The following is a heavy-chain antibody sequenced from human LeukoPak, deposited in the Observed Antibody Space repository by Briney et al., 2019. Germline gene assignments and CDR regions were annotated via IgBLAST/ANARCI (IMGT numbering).Heavy chain of an antibody. J-gene: IGHJ4*02. Sequence: GGSLRLFCAASGFTFSDYAMTWVRQAAGKGLEWVSSISDTGRRTYYTDSVKGRFTISRDDSKKAVYLEMSTLRVEDTAIYFCGRHDSFIPFWGQGTLVTVSS. D-gene: IGHD3-16*02. CDR2: ISDTGRRT. V-gene: IGHV3-23*01. CDR3: GRHDSFIPF. CDR1: GFTFSDYA.